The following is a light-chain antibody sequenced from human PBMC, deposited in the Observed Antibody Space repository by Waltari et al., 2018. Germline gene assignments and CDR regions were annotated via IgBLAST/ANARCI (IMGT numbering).Light chain of an antibody. J-gene: IGLJ2*01. CDR2: DVT. Sequence: QSALTQPASVSGSPGQSITISCSGLGSPARASESVSWHQHHPDKAPQVIIYDVTHRPSGVSDRFSASKSANTASLTISRLQPEDEADYYCSSQTLDGLVLFGGGTRLTVL. CDR3: SSQTLDGLVL. CDR1: GSPARASES. V-gene: IGLV2-14*03.